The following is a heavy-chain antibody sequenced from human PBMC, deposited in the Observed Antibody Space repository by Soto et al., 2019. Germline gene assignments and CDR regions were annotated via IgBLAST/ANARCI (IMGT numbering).Heavy chain of an antibody. D-gene: IGHD1-26*01. J-gene: IGHJ4*01. CDR1: GFTFSRSA. CDR2: VDSAFAT. Sequence: GGSLRLSCAASGFTFSRSAMTWVPQPPGKGLEWVSSVDSAFATYYSDSLKWHFTISRENSKNTVYLQMNSLRAAGTAVYYRGKDQWELMHWGQRTLVTVLL. CDR3: GKDQWELMH. V-gene: IGHV3-23*03.